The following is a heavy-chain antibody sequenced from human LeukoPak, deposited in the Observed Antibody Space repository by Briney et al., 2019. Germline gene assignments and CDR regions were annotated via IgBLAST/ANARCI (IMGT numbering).Heavy chain of an antibody. CDR3: ARSPDILTGENFDY. CDR1: GYTFTSNY. J-gene: IGHJ4*02. V-gene: IGHV1-46*01. Sequence: ASVKVSCKAFGYTFTSNYMHWVRQAPGQGPEWMGVISPSGGSTTYAQKFQGRVTLTRDMSISTAYMGLSRLRSDDTAVYYCARSPDILTGENFDYWGQGTLVTVSS. CDR2: ISPSGGST. D-gene: IGHD3-9*01.